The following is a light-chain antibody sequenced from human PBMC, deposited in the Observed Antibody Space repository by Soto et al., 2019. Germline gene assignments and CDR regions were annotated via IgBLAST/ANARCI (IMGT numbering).Light chain of an antibody. CDR1: QSVSGTY. CDR2: GAS. V-gene: IGKV3-20*01. Sequence: EMVLTHYPATLSFSPLDRHPLXGRTSQSVSGTYLAWYQQTPGQAPRLLIYGASSRATGIPDRFSGFGSGTDFTLTISRLEPEDFAVYFCQQYGSSPITFGQGTRLEIK. CDR3: QQYGSSPIT. J-gene: IGKJ5*01.